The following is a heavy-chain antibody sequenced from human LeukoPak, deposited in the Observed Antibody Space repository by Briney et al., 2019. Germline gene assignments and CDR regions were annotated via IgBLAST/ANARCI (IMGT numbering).Heavy chain of an antibody. J-gene: IGHJ4*02. D-gene: IGHD4-17*01. CDR1: GFSFSSYA. V-gene: IGHV3-30-3*01. CDR2: ISYDGYNK. Sequence: QTGGSLRLSCAASGFSFSSYAMHWVRQAPGKGLEWVAVISYDGYNKYYADSVKGRFTISRDNSKNTLYLQMNSLRAEDTAVYYCARGPGSGDYSYFDYWGQGTLVTVSS. CDR3: ARGPGSGDYSYFDY.